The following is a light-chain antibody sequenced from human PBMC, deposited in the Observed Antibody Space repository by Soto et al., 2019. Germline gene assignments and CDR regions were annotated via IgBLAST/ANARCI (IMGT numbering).Light chain of an antibody. Sequence: EIVLTQSPGTLSLSPGERATLSCRASQSVSSSYLAWYQQKPGQAPRLLIYGASIRATGIPDRFSGSGSGTDFTLTINRLESEDFAVYYRQQYGSSRGTFGQGTKVDIK. CDR2: GAS. CDR1: QSVSSSY. V-gene: IGKV3-20*01. CDR3: QQYGSSRGT. J-gene: IGKJ1*01.